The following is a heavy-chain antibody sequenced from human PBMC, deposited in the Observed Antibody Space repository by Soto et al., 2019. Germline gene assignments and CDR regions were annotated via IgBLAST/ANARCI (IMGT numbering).Heavy chain of an antibody. CDR2: IDPSDSYT. V-gene: IGHV5-10-1*01. CDR1: GYSFTSYW. Sequence: VESLKISCKGSGYSFTSYWISWVRQMPGKGLEWMGRIDPSDSYTNYSPSFQGHVTISADKSISTAYLKWSSLKASDTAMYYCPIETYYDWVSGDYSGKDWLDPWGKGTLVTVPS. D-gene: IGHD3-3*01. J-gene: IGHJ5*02. CDR3: PIETYYDWVSGDYSGKDWLDP.